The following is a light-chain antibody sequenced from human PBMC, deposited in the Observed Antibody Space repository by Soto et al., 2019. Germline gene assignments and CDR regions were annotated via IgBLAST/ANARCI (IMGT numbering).Light chain of an antibody. CDR3: HQYGTSPFT. CDR2: AAS. V-gene: IGKV3-20*01. Sequence: EIVLTQSPDTLSLSPGERATLSCRASQSVSAFYLAWYQQKPGQAPRLLIYAASTRATGIPDRFSGSGSGTDFTLTISRLEPEDFALYHCHQYGTSPFTFGGGTKVEIK. CDR1: QSVSAFY. J-gene: IGKJ4*01.